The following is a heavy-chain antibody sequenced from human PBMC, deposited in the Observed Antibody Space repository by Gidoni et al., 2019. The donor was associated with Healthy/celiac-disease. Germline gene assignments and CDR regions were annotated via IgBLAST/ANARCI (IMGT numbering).Heavy chain of an antibody. CDR1: GFTFDDYA. V-gene: IGHV3-9*01. J-gene: IGHJ3*02. D-gene: IGHD1-26*01. Sequence: EVQLVESGGGLVQPGRSLRLSCAASGFTFDDYAMHWVRQAPGKGLEWVSGISWNSGSIGYADSVKGRFTISRDNAKNSLYLQMNSLRAEDTALYYCAKDHSYSGSYFDAFDIWGQGTMVTVSS. CDR2: ISWNSGSI. CDR3: AKDHSYSGSYFDAFDI.